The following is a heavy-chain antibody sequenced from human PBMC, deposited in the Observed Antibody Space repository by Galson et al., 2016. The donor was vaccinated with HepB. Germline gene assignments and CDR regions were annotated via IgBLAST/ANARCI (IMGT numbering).Heavy chain of an antibody. CDR3: ARGDFWSGYYYYGMEA. CDR1: GSKFSSYW. J-gene: IGHJ6*02. V-gene: IGHV5-51*03. CDR2: IYPGDSDT. D-gene: IGHD3-3*01. Sequence: QSGAEVKKPGESLRIACKASGSKFSSYWLGWVRQMPGKGLEWMAIIYPGDSDTRYSPAFQGQVTISADTSISTAYLRWSSLRASDTAIYYCARGDFWSGYYYYGMEAGGQGTTVTVS.